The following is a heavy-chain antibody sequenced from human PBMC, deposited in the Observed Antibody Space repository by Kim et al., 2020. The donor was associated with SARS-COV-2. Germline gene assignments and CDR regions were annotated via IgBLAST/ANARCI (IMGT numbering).Heavy chain of an antibody. D-gene: IGHD3-10*01. Sequence: ADSVKGRFTISRDNSKNTLYLQMNTLGAEDTAIYCCGRLLLWFSEYYGLDVWGQGTAVTVSS. V-gene: IGHV3-23*01. J-gene: IGHJ6*02. CDR3: GRLLLWFSEYYGLDV.